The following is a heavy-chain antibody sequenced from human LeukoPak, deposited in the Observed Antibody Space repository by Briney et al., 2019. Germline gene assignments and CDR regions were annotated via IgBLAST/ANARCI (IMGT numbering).Heavy chain of an antibody. CDR3: LNFIAYTIMNY. D-gene: IGHD5-12*01. Sequence: PSETLSLTCTVSGDSITSSSYYWGCIPQPPGKGLECIGTISHGGSTYYNTSLKSRVSISGDTSKPQFSLTLSSVTAADTAVYYCLNFIAYTIMNYWGQGALVIVSS. CDR1: GDSITSSSYY. J-gene: IGHJ4*02. CDR2: ISHGGST. V-gene: IGHV4-39*07.